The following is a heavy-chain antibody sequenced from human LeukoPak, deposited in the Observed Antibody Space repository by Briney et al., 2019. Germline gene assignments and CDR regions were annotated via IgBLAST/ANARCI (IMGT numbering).Heavy chain of an antibody. CDR2: INPNTGGA. V-gene: IGHV1-2*06. Sequence: ASVKDSCKTSGYTFSNYYIYWLRQAPGQGLEWMGRINPNTGGANYAQNFQGRVTMTRDTSTSTAYMDLSRLTSDDTAIYYCAITYSNNAFDVWGQGTVVTVSS. CDR3: AITYSNNAFDV. D-gene: IGHD2-15*01. J-gene: IGHJ3*01. CDR1: GYTFSNYY.